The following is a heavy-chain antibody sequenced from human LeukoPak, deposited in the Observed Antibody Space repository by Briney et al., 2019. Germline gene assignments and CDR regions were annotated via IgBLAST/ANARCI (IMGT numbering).Heavy chain of an antibody. CDR1: GFTFDDYA. Sequence: GRSLRLSCAASGFTFDDYAMHWVRQAPGKGLEWVSGISWNSGSIGYADSVKGRFTISRDNAKSSLYLQMNSLRAEDTALYYCAKDTGDDYSNYFDYWGQGTLVTVSS. CDR2: ISWNSGSI. CDR3: AKDTGDDYSNYFDY. V-gene: IGHV3-9*01. D-gene: IGHD4-11*01. J-gene: IGHJ4*02.